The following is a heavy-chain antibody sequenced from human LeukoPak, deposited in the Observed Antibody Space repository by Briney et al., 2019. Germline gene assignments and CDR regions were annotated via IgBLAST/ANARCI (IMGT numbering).Heavy chain of an antibody. CDR3: ARDLYFGELLGGVDP. D-gene: IGHD3-10*01. V-gene: IGHV3-66*01. CDR1: GFNVSSNY. CDR2: IYSDGNT. J-gene: IGHJ5*02. Sequence: GGSLRLSCAASGFNVSSNYMSWVRQAPGKGLEWVSVIYSDGNTYYADSVKGRFTISRDNSKNTLYLQMNSLRAEDTAVYYCARDLYFGELLGGVDPWGQGTLVTVSS.